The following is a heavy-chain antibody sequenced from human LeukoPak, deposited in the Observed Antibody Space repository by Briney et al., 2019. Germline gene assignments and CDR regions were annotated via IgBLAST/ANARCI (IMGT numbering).Heavy chain of an antibody. CDR3: CAILRPSAVYGDL. Sequence: PGRTLRLSCAASGFSFSVSTILWVPQASGKGLEGGSRIRSRANRYPTAYGASVQGRFTITRDDSNNKPYLVMNNLEPEDTAVDYCCAILRPSAVYGDLWGLGTLVTVSS. CDR1: GFSFSVST. J-gene: IGHJ5*02. V-gene: IGHV3-73*01. CDR2: IRSRANRYPT. D-gene: IGHD2-2*01.